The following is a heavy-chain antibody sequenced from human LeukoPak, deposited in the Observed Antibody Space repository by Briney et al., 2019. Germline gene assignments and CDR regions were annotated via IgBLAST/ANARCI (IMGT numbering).Heavy chain of an antibody. CDR1: GFTFSSYA. Sequence: GGSLRLSCAASGFTFSSYAMSWVRQAPGKGPEWVSAISGSGGSTYYADSVKGRFTISRDNSKNTLYLQMNSLRAEDTAVYYCAKSGIAAAGTFRSYYYYGMDVWGKGTTVTVSS. J-gene: IGHJ6*04. D-gene: IGHD6-13*01. CDR3: AKSGIAAAGTFRSYYYYGMDV. V-gene: IGHV3-23*01. CDR2: ISGSGGST.